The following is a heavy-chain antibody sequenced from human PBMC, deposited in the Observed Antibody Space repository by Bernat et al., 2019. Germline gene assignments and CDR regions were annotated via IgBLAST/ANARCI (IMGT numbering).Heavy chain of an antibody. CDR3: AKEHYGSGIFFVARDM. Sequence: QVQLVESGGGVVQPGRSLRLSCAASGFTFSSYGMHWVRQAPGKGLEWVAVISYDGSNKNYADSVTGRFTISRDNSKNTLYLQKDSLGAEDTAVYYCAKEHYGSGIFFVARDMWGQGTLVTVSS. CDR2: ISYDGSNK. J-gene: IGHJ3*02. V-gene: IGHV3-30*18. D-gene: IGHD3-10*01. CDR1: GFTFSSYG.